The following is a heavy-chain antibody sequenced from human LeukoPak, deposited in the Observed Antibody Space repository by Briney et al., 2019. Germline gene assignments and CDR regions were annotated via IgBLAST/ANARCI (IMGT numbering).Heavy chain of an antibody. V-gene: IGHV3-30*18. CDR1: GFTFSSYG. CDR2: ISSDGRTT. D-gene: IGHD6-19*01. J-gene: IGHJ5*02. Sequence: GRSLRLSCAASGFTFSSYGIHWVRQAPGKGLGWVAVISSDGRTTYYADSVKGRFTISRDNSKSTMYVQMNSLRTEDTAVYYCTKEGAVTGSMWFDHWGQGTLVTVSS. CDR3: TKEGAVTGSMWFDH.